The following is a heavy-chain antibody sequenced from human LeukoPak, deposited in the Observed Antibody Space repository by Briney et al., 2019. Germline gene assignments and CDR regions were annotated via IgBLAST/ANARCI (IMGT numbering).Heavy chain of an antibody. Sequence: PGGSLRLSCAASGFTFSSYSMNWVRQAPGKGLEWVSSISSSSSCIYYADSVKGRFTISRDNAKNSLYLQMNTLRAEDTAVYYCARVRRAYGDYGCFDDWGQGTLVTVFS. CDR1: GFTFSSYS. V-gene: IGHV3-21*01. CDR2: ISSSSSCI. J-gene: IGHJ4*02. D-gene: IGHD4-17*01. CDR3: ARVRRAYGDYGCFDD.